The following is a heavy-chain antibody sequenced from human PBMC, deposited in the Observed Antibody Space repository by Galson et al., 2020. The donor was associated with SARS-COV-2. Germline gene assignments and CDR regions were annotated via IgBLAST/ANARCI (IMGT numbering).Heavy chain of an antibody. CDR1: TFSSYS. CDR3: ANLYSSSWYVY. D-gene: IGHD6-13*01. Sequence: TFSSYSMNWVRQAPGKGLEWVSYISSSSSTIYYADSVKGRFTISRDNAKNSLYLQMNSLRAEDTAVYYCANLYSSSWYVYWGQGTLVTVSS. V-gene: IGHV3-48*04. J-gene: IGHJ4*02. CDR2: ISSSSSTI.